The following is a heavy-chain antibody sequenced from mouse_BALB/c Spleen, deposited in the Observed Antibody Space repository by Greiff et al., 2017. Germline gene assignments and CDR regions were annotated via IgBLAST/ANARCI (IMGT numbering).Heavy chain of an antibody. CDR3: ARCYRYPYYAMDY. Sequence: QVQLQQSGAELMKPGASVKISCKATGYTFSSYWIEWVKQRPGHGLEWIGEILPGSGSTNYNEKFKGKATFTADTSSNTAYMQLSSLTSEDSAVYYCARCYRYPYYAMDYWGQGTSVTVSS. V-gene: IGHV1-9*01. CDR2: ILPGSGST. CDR1: GYTFSSYW. D-gene: IGHD2-14*01. J-gene: IGHJ4*01.